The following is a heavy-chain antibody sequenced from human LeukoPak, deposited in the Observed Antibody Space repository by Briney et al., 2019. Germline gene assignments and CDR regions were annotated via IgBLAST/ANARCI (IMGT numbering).Heavy chain of an antibody. CDR3: ARRGNSSGWYGGVGY. D-gene: IGHD6-19*01. Sequence: GESLKISCKGSGYSFTSYWIGWVRQMPGKGLEWMGIIYPGDSVTRYSPSFQGQVTISADKSISTAYLQWSSLKASDSAMYYCARRGNSSGWYGGVGYWGQGTLVTVSS. J-gene: IGHJ4*02. CDR2: IYPGDSVT. CDR1: GYSFTSYW. V-gene: IGHV5-51*01.